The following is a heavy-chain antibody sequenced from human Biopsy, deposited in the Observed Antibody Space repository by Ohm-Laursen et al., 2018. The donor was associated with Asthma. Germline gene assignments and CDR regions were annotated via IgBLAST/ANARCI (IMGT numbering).Heavy chain of an antibody. CDR2: IYYSGST. CDR1: GGSISSYY. Sequence: SDTLSLTCAVSGGSISSYYWSWIRQPPGKGLEWIGYIYYSGSTYYNPSLKSRLTISVDTSKNQFSLKLSSVTAADTAVYYCASKPDYGDSTFNYWGQGTLVTVSS. J-gene: IGHJ4*02. CDR3: ASKPDYGDSTFNY. D-gene: IGHD4-17*01. V-gene: IGHV4-59*08.